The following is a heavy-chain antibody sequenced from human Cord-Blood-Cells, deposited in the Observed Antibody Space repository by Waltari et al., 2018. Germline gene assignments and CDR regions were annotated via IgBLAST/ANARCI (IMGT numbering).Heavy chain of an antibody. D-gene: IGHD7-27*01. CDR1: GGSFSGYY. J-gene: IGHJ2*01. CDR3: ARGRKLGRRDFDL. CDR2: INHSGST. V-gene: IGHV4-34*01. Sequence: QVQLQQWGAGLLKPSETLSLTCAVYGGSFSGYYWSWIPQPPGKGLEWIGEINHSGSTNYNPSLKSRVTISVDTSKNQFSLKLSSVTAADTAVYYCARGRKLGRRDFDLWGRGTLVTVSS.